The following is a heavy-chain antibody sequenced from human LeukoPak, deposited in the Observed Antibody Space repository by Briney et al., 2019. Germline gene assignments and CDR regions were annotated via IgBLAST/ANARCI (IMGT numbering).Heavy chain of an antibody. V-gene: IGHV4-30-2*01. CDR3: ARGLQEGSGWQYYFDY. CDR2: IYHSGST. J-gene: IGHJ4*02. D-gene: IGHD6-19*01. Sequence: PSQTLSLTCAGSGGSISSGGYSWSWIRQPPGKGLEWIGYIYHSGSTYYNPSLKSRVTISVDRSKNQFSLKLSSVTAADTAVYYCARGLQEGSGWQYYFDYWGQGTLVTVSS. CDR1: GGSISSGGYS.